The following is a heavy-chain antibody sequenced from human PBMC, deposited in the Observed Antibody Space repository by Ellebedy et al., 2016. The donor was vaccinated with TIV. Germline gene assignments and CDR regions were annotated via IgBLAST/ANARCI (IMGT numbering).Heavy chain of an antibody. CDR1: GGSISSSGYY. CDR3: EGSGWFVVDY. J-gene: IGHJ4*02. CDR2: IHYTGST. V-gene: IGHV4-39*07. Sequence: MPSETLSLTCSVSGGSISSSGYYWGWSRQPPGKGLEWIASIHYTGSTYYNPSLKSRVTISIDTSKNQFSLNLNSVTAADTAVYYCEGSGWFVVDYWGQGTPVTVSS. D-gene: IGHD6-19*01.